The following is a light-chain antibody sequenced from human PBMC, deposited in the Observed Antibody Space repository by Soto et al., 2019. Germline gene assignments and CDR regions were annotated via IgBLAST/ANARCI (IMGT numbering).Light chain of an antibody. CDR3: QSYDSSNQGV. V-gene: IGLV6-57*03. CDR1: SGDIARNY. Sequence: NFMLTQPQSVSESPGKTVTISCTRSSGDIARNYVQWYQQRPGGAPSAVIHEDDQRPSGVPDRFSGSVDRTSNSASLTISGLKTEDEADYYCQSYDSSNQGVFGGGTKLTVL. J-gene: IGLJ2*01. CDR2: EDD.